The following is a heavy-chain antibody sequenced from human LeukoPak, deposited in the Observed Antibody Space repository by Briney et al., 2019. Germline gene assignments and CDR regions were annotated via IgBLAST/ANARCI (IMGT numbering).Heavy chain of an antibody. CDR3: ARQGYYDSSGYYPIPNFDY. CDR2: IYYSGRT. D-gene: IGHD3-22*01. Sequence: SETLSLTCTVSGGSISSSSYYWGWIRQPPGKGLDYIGNIYYSGRTYYNPSLKSRVTTSVDTSKNQFSLKLSSVTAADTAVYYCARQGYYDSSGYYPIPNFDYWGQGILVTVSS. J-gene: IGHJ4*02. CDR1: GGSISSSSYY. V-gene: IGHV4-39*01.